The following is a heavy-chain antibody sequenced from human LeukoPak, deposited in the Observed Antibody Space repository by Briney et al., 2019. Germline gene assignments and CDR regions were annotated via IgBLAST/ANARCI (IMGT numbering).Heavy chain of an antibody. V-gene: IGHV3-23*01. CDR3: AKGDYYDSSGYY. D-gene: IGHD3-22*01. CDR2: ISGSGGST. Sequence: GGSLRLSCAASGFTFSSYGMHWVRQAPGKGLEWVSAISGSGGSTYYADSVKGRFTISRDNSKNTLYLQMNSLRAGDTAVYYCAKGDYYDSSGYYWGQGTLVTVSS. CDR1: GFTFSSYG. J-gene: IGHJ4*02.